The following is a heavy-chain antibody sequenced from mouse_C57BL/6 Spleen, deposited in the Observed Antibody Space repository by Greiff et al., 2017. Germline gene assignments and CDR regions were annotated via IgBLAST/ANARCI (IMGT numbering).Heavy chain of an antibody. Sequence: LVESGAELARPGASVKLSCKASGYTFTSYGISWVKQRTGQGLEWIGESYPRSGNTYYNEKFKGKATLTADKSSSTAYMELRSLTSEDSAVYFCARWDTTVVEDWYFDVWGTGTTVTVSS. CDR3: ARWDTTVVEDWYFDV. CDR1: GYTFTSYG. D-gene: IGHD1-1*01. V-gene: IGHV1-81*01. CDR2: SYPRSGNT. J-gene: IGHJ1*03.